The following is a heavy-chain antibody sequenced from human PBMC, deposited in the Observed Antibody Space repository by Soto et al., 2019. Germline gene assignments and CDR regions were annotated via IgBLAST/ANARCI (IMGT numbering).Heavy chain of an antibody. CDR1: GFTFSSYG. Sequence: QVQLVESGGGVVQPGRSLRLSCAASGFTFSSYGMHWVRQAPGKGLEWVAVIWYDGSNKYYADSVKGRFTISRDNSKNTLYLQMNSLRAEDTAVYYCASRVIIEVDPRNDAFDIWGQGTMVTVSS. D-gene: IGHD3-10*01. J-gene: IGHJ3*02. V-gene: IGHV3-33*01. CDR2: IWYDGSNK. CDR3: ASRVIIEVDPRNDAFDI.